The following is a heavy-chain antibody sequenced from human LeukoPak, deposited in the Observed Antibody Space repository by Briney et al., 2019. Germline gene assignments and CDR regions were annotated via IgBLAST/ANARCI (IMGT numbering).Heavy chain of an antibody. D-gene: IGHD3-22*01. J-gene: IGHJ4*02. V-gene: IGHV1-18*01. CDR3: ARDTNYYDSRVFDY. CDR2: ISAYNGNT. CDR1: GYTFTSYG. Sequence: ASVTVSCKASGYTFTSYGISWVRQAPGQGLEWMGWISAYNGNTNYAQKLQGRVTMTTDTSTSTAYMELRSLRSDDTAVYYCARDTNYYDSRVFDYWGQGTLVTVSS.